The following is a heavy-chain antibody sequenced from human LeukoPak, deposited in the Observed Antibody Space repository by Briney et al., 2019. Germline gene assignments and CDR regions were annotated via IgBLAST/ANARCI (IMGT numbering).Heavy chain of an antibody. CDR1: GGSISSSSYY. Sequence: SETLSLTCTVSGGSISSSSYYWGWIRQPPGTGLEWIGSIYCSGSTYYNPSLKSRVTISVDTSKNQFSLKLSSVTAADTAVYYCARHDFWSGYSDYWGQGTLVTVSS. V-gene: IGHV4-39*01. D-gene: IGHD3-3*01. CDR2: IYCSGST. CDR3: ARHDFWSGYSDY. J-gene: IGHJ4*02.